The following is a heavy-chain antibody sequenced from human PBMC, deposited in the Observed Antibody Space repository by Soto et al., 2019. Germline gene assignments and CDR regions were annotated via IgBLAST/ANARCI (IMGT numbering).Heavy chain of an antibody. V-gene: IGHV3-7*03. J-gene: IGHJ4*02. CDR3: ATLRFLEWYQLDY. CDR1: VFTFSSYW. Sequence: GGSLRLSCAASVFTFSSYWMSWVRQAPGKGLEWVANIKQDGSEKYYVDSVKGRFTISRDTSKNQFSLKLSSVTAADTAVYYCATLRFLEWYQLDYWGQGTLVTVSS. CDR2: IKQDGSEK. D-gene: IGHD3-3*01.